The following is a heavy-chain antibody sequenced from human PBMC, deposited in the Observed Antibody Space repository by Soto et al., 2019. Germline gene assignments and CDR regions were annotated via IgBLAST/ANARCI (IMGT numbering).Heavy chain of an antibody. J-gene: IGHJ6*02. CDR1: GGSVSSGSYY. D-gene: IGHD3-22*01. CDR3: ARDQRRITMIVPRYGMDV. Sequence: PSETLSLTCTVSGGSVSSGSYYWSWIRQPPGKGLEWIGYIYYSGSTNYNPSLKSRVTISVDTSKNQFSLKLSSVTAADTAVYYCARDQRRITMIVPRYGMDVWGQGTTVTVSS. CDR2: IYYSGST. V-gene: IGHV4-61*01.